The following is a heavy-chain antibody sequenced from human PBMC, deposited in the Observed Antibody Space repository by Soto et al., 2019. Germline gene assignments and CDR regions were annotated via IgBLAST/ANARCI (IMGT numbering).Heavy chain of an antibody. D-gene: IGHD2-2*02. V-gene: IGHV4-30-4*01. CDR2: IYYSGNT. CDR3: PRVFSPNTPPPGPLEY. Sequence: SETLSLTCTVSGDSISSGDYYWSWIRQPPGKGLEWIGCIYYSGNTYYNPSLKRRFSISVDTSKNQFSLQLSSVTVADTAVYYWPRVFSPNTPPPGPLEYGGREPR. J-gene: IGHJ4*02. CDR1: GDSISSGDYY.